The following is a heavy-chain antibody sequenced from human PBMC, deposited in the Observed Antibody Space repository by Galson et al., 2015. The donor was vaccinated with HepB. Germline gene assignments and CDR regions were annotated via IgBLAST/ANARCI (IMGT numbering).Heavy chain of an antibody. Sequence: SVKVSCKASGGTFSSYAISWVRQAPGQGLEWMGRIIPILGIANYAQKFQGRVTITADKSTSTAYMELSSLRSEDTAVYYCATLIVVGDNYYYYGMDVWGQGTTVTVSS. CDR1: GGTFSSYA. CDR3: ATLIVVGDNYYYYGMDV. CDR2: IIPILGIA. J-gene: IGHJ6*02. D-gene: IGHD3-22*01. V-gene: IGHV1-69*04.